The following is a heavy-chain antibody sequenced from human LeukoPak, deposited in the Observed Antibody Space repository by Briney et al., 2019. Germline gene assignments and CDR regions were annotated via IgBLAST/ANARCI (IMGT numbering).Heavy chain of an antibody. V-gene: IGHV3-33*01. J-gene: IGHJ4*02. CDR2: IWYDGSNK. Sequence: PGGSLRLSCAASGFTFSSYGMHWVRQAQGKGLEWVAVIWYDGSNKYTADSVKGRFTISRDKSKNTLYLQMNSLRAEDTAVYYCARERSCSGWSSSCPLDYWGQETLVTVSS. CDR1: GFTFSSYG. D-gene: IGHD6-13*01. CDR3: ARERSCSGWSSSCPLDY.